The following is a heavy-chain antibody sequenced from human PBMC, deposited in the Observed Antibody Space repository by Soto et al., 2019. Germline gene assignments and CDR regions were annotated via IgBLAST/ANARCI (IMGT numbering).Heavy chain of an antibody. CDR1: GGSISSTSYY. CDR3: ASTIGWLLSPVPHDEFDP. V-gene: IGHV4-39*01. CDR2: IYYSGNT. D-gene: IGHD3-9*01. J-gene: IGHJ5*02. Sequence: SETLSLTCTVSGGSISSTSYYWGWIRQSPGKGLEWIGSIYYSGNTYYNPSLKSRVTISIDTSKNQFSLKLTSVTAADTAVYYCASTIGWLLSPVPHDEFDPWGQGTLVTVSS.